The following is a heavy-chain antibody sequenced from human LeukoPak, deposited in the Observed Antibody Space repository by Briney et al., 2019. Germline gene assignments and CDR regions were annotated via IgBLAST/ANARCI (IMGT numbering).Heavy chain of an antibody. Sequence: GGSLRLSCAASGLTFSSYSMNWVRQAPGKGLEWVSSISSSSSYIYYADSVKGRFTISRDNAKNTLYLQMDSLRAEDTAVYYCARGTWATPYYYYMDVWGKGTTVTVSS. CDR2: ISSSSSYI. CDR1: GLTFSSYS. V-gene: IGHV3-21*01. CDR3: ARGTWATPYYYYMDV. D-gene: IGHD5-24*01. J-gene: IGHJ6*03.